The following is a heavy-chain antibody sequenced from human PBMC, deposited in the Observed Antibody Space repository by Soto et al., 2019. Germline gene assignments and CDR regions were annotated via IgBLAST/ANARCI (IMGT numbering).Heavy chain of an antibody. CDR1: GFTFSSYA. V-gene: IGHV3-23*01. J-gene: IGHJ6*02. Sequence: GGSLRLSCAASGFTFSSYAMSWVRQAPGKGLEWVSAISGSGGSTYYADSAKGRFTISRDNSKNTLYLQMNSLRAEDTAVYYCAKSRRIVGARHGMDVWGQGTTVTVAS. D-gene: IGHD1-26*01. CDR2: ISGSGGST. CDR3: AKSRRIVGARHGMDV.